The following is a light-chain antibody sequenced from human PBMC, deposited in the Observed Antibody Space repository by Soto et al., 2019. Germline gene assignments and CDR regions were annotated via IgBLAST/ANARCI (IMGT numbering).Light chain of an antibody. CDR3: CSSTTSGTYV. Sequence: QSVLTQPASVSGTPGQSITISCTGTSSDVGAYDHVSWYQQLPGKAPKPVIHEVNNRPSGVSSRFSGSKSGYTASLTISGLQAEDEAYYYCCSSTTSGTYVFGSGTKLTVL. CDR1: SSDVGAYDH. V-gene: IGLV2-14*03. CDR2: EVN. J-gene: IGLJ1*01.